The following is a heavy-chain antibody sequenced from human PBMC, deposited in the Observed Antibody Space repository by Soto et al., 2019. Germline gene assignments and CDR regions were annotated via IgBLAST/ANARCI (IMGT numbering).Heavy chain of an antibody. Sequence: PGGSLRLSCAASGFTFSSFAMRWVSQAPGKGLEYVSAISSNGGSTYYANSVKGRFTISRDNSKNTLYLQMGSLRAEDMAVYYCARGGPVVYYGMDVWGQGTTVTVS. CDR3: ARGGPVVYYGMDV. D-gene: IGHD2-21*01. V-gene: IGHV3-64*01. CDR1: GFTFSSFA. CDR2: ISSNGGST. J-gene: IGHJ6*02.